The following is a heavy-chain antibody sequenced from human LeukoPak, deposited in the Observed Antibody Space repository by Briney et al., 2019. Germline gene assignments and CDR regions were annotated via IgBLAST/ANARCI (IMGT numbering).Heavy chain of an antibody. J-gene: IGHJ6*03. CDR2: IYHSGST. Sequence: PSGTLSLTCAVSGGSISSSNWWSWVRQPPGKGLEWIGEIYHSGSTNYNPSLKSRVTISVDKSKNQFSLKLSSVTAADTAVYYCARSQPDYGSGSYYYYYYYMDVWGKGTTVTVSS. V-gene: IGHV4-4*02. CDR1: GGSISSSNW. CDR3: ARSQPDYGSGSYYYYYYYMDV. D-gene: IGHD3-10*01.